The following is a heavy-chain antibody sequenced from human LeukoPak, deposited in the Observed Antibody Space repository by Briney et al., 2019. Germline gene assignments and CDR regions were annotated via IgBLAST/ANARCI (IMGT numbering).Heavy chain of an antibody. J-gene: IGHJ4*02. D-gene: IGHD2-2*01. V-gene: IGHV1-18*01. CDR2: ISAYNGNT. Sequence: ASVKVSCKASGYTFTSFAISWVRQAPGQGLDWMGWISAYNGNTNYAQKLQGRVTMTTDTSTSTAYMELRSLRSDDTAVYYCARAEDIVVVPAAYDYWGQGTLVTVSS. CDR3: ARAEDIVVVPAAYDY. CDR1: GYTFTSFA.